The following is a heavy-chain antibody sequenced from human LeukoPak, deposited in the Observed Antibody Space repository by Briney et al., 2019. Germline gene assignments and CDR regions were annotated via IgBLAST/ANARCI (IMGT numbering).Heavy chain of an antibody. J-gene: IGHJ4*02. CDR3: ATYLTIFGVVIPGAFDY. CDR2: ISGSGGTT. CDR1: GFTFSSYA. V-gene: IGHV3-23*01. Sequence: GGSLRLSCAASGFTFSSYAMSWVRQAPGRGLEWVSAISGSGGTTYYADSVKGRFTISRDNSKNTLYLQMNSLRAEDTAVYYCATYLTIFGVVIPGAFDYWGQGTLVTVSS. D-gene: IGHD3-3*01.